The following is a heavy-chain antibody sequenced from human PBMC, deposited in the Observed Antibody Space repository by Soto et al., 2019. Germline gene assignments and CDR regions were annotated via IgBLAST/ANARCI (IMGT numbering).Heavy chain of an antibody. V-gene: IGHV4-59*02. J-gene: IGHJ4*02. CDR2: MHYTGFS. D-gene: IGHD6-6*01. CDR1: GDSVTSHY. CDR3: ARCGSSTFIDY. Sequence: SETLSLTCTFSGDSVTSHYLTWIRQSPGKGLEWIGYMHYTGFSHYNPSLKSRLALSVDTSRSQLTLQLTSVTAADTAVYYCARCGSSTFIDYWGQGTLVTVSS.